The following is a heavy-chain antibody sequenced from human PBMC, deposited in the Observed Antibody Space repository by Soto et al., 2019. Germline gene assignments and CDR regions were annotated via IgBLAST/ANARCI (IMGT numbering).Heavy chain of an antibody. Sequence: GASVKLCCKASGYTFTSYDINWVRQATGQGLEWMGWMNPNSGNSGYAQKFQGRVTMTRNTSISTAYMELSSLRSEDTAVYYCATSHLRGAYDIWGQGTMVTVSS. J-gene: IGHJ3*02. D-gene: IGHD5-12*01. V-gene: IGHV1-8*01. CDR2: MNPNSGNS. CDR3: ATSHLRGAYDI. CDR1: GYTFTSYD.